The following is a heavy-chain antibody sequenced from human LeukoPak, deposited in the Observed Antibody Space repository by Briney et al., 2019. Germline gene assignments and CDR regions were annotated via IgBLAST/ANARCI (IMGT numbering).Heavy chain of an antibody. Sequence: GGSLRLSCAASGFTFSSYAMHWVRQAPGKGLEWVSAISGSAGRAYYADSVKGRFTISRDNSKNTLYLQMNSLRAEDTAVYYCAKEYSGTFSPFPSYFDCWGQGTLVTVSS. CDR2: ISGSAGRA. J-gene: IGHJ4*02. D-gene: IGHD1-26*01. CDR1: GFTFSSYA. CDR3: AKEYSGTFSPFPSYFDC. V-gene: IGHV3-23*01.